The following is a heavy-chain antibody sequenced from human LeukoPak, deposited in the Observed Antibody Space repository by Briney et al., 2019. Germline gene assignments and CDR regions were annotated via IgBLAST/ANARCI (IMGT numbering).Heavy chain of an antibody. Sequence: GGSLRLSCAASGFTFSSYWMNWARQAPGKGLEWVASINHNGNVNYYVDSVKGRFTISRDNAKNSLYLQMSNLRAEDTALYYCAKHFCTGLDCSLFDSWGQGTLVTVSS. J-gene: IGHJ4*02. CDR1: GFTFSSYW. CDR3: AKHFCTGLDCSLFDS. CDR2: INHNGNVN. V-gene: IGHV3-7*03. D-gene: IGHD3/OR15-3a*01.